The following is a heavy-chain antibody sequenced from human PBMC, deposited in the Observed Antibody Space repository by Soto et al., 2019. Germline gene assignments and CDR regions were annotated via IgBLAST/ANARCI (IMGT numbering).Heavy chain of an antibody. Sequence: QVQLVESGGGVVQPGGSLRLSCAASGYTFSRYGMHWVRQAPGQGLEWVTVISYDGSDKYYIDSVKGRFTISRDNSKNTLYLQMNSLRPEDTAVYYCAKDGQYCTGGTCYSTHGIDVWGQGTTVTVSS. CDR1: GYTFSRYG. CDR2: ISYDGSDK. D-gene: IGHD2-15*01. V-gene: IGHV3-30*18. CDR3: AKDGQYCTGGTCYSTHGIDV. J-gene: IGHJ6*02.